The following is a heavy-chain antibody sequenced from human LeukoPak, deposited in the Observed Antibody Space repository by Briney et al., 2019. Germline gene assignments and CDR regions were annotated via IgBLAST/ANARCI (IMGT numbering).Heavy chain of an antibody. CDR3: TTDRHYYGY. Sequence: GGSMRLSCAASGFTLSNAWMSWVRQAPGKGREWVGRTKSKTNGGTTNYAAPVKGRFTISRDNSKNTLYLQMNSLNTEDTAVYYCTTDRHYYGYWGQGTLVTVSS. J-gene: IGHJ4*02. CDR1: GFTLSNAW. V-gene: IGHV3-15*01. D-gene: IGHD3-22*01. CDR2: TKSKTNGGTT.